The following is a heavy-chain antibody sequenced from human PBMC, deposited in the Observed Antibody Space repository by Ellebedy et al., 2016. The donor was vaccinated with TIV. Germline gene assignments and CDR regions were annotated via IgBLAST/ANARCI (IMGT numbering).Heavy chain of an antibody. CDR2: ISGSGGST. V-gene: IGHV3-23*01. J-gene: IGHJ4*02. D-gene: IGHD6-13*01. CDR1: GFTFTTQA. CDR3: AKLLTAAGTLRGEFDY. Sequence: GESLKISXAATGFTFTTQAMSWVRQAPGKGLEWVSVISGSGGSTYYADSVKGRFTISRDNSKNTLYLQMNSLRADDTAVYYCAKLLTAAGTLRGEFDYWGQGTPVTVSS.